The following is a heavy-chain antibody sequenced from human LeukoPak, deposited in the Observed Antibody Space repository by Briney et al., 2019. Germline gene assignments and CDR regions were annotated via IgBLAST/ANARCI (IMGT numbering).Heavy chain of an antibody. J-gene: IGHJ4*02. D-gene: IGHD3-22*01. CDR1: GFTFSNAW. CDR2: IKSKTDGGTS. CDR3: TTDYDDLPLQD. V-gene: IGHV3-15*01. Sequence: KAGGSLRLSCAASGFTFSNAWMSWVRQAPGKGLEWVGRIKSKTDGGTSDYAAPVKGRFTISRDDSKNTLYLQMNSLKTEDTAVYYCTTDYDDLPLQDWGQGTLVTVSS.